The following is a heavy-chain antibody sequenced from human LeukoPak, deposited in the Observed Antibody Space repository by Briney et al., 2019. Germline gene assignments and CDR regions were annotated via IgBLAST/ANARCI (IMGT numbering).Heavy chain of an antibody. V-gene: IGHV3-23*01. J-gene: IGHJ4*02. CDR2: IDDSGVIR. Sequence: GGSLRLSCAASGFTFKTHATSWVRQAPGKGLEWVSRIDDSGVIRSYADSVKGRLTISRDNSKMTLTLQMNSLRAEDTAVYYCAKLHNLNCDYWGLGTLATVSS. CDR3: AKLHNLNCDY. D-gene: IGHD1-14*01. CDR1: GFTFKTHA.